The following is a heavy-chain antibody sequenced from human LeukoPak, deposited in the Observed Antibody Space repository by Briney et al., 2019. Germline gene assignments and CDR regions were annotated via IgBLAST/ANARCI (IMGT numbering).Heavy chain of an antibody. CDR2: IYYSGST. V-gene: IGHV4-59*12. Sequence: SETLSLTCTVSGGSISSYYWSWIRQPPGKGLEWIGYIYYSGSTNYNPSLKSRVTISVDTSKNQFSLKLSSVTAADTAVYYCARGNQQLPRSTPDYWGQGTLVTVSS. D-gene: IGHD2-2*01. CDR1: GGSISSYY. CDR3: ARGNQQLPRSTPDY. J-gene: IGHJ4*02.